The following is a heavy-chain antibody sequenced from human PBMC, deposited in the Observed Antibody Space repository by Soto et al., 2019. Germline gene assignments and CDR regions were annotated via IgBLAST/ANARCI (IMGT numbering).Heavy chain of an antibody. CDR3: AKCMALRYFDWSLDAFDI. Sequence: SQTLSLTCAISGDSVSSNSAAWNLIRQSPSRRLEWLGRAYYRSKWYNDYAVSVKSRITINPDTSKNQFSLQLNSVTPEDTAVYYCAKCMALRYFDWSLDAFDIWGQGTMVTVSS. D-gene: IGHD3-9*01. V-gene: IGHV6-1*01. CDR1: GDSVSSNSAA. J-gene: IGHJ3*02. CDR2: AYYRSKWYN.